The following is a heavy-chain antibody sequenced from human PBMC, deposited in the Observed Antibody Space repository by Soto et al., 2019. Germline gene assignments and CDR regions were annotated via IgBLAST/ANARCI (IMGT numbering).Heavy chain of an antibody. V-gene: IGHV1-69*02. J-gene: IGHJ6*03. CDR3: ASVISTMVRGVTPYYYYMDV. Sequence: GASVKVSCKASGGTFSSYTISWVRQAPGQGLEWMGRIIPILGIANYAQKFQGRVTITADKSTSTAYMELSSLRSEDTAVYYCASVISTMVRGVTPYYYYMDVWGKGTTVTVSS. D-gene: IGHD3-10*01. CDR2: IIPILGIA. CDR1: GGTFSSYT.